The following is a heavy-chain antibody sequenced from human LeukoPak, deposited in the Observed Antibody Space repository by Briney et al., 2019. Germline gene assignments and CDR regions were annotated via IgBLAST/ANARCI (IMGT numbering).Heavy chain of an antibody. CDR3: ALASPGYFDY. V-gene: IGHV4-39*01. J-gene: IGHJ4*02. Sequence: PSETLSLTCTVSGGSISSSSYYWGWIRQPPGKGLEWIGSIYYSGSTYYNPSLKSRVTIFVGKCQQQFSLTLNHVTAGDTAVYYCALASPGYFDYWGQGTLVTVSS. CDR1: GGSISSSSYY. CDR2: IYYSGST.